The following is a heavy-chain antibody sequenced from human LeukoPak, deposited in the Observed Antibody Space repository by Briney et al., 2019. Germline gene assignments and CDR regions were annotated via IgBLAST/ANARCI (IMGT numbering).Heavy chain of an antibody. D-gene: IGHD3-3*01. CDR2: MNPNSGNT. CDR1: GYTFTSYD. V-gene: IGHV1-8*03. Sequence: ASVKVSCKASGYTFTSYDINWVRQATGQGLEWMGWMNPNSGNTGYAQKFQGRVTITRNTSISTAYMELSSLRSEDTAVYYCARVGTYYDFWSGPPYAFDIRGQGTMVTVSS. CDR3: ARVGTYYDFWSGPPYAFDI. J-gene: IGHJ3*02.